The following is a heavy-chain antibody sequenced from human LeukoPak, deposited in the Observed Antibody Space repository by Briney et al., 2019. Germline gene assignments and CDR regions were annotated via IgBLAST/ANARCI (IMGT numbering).Heavy chain of an antibody. V-gene: IGHV1-2*02. D-gene: IGHD6-13*01. CDR3: ARTYSSSWYSRGSSPFDY. CDR1: GYSFTNYA. Sequence: ASVKVSCKASGYSFTNYAMNWMRQAPGQGLEWMGWINPNSGGTNYAQKFQGRVTMTRDTSISTAYMELSRLRSDDTAVYYCARTYSSSWYSRGSSPFDYWGQGTLVTVSS. CDR2: INPNSGGT. J-gene: IGHJ4*02.